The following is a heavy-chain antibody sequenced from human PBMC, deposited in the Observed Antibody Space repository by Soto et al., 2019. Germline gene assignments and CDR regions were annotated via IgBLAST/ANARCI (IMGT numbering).Heavy chain of an antibody. CDR2: ISYHGSDE. D-gene: IGHD6-19*01. CDR3: VKDPLYSSGWYGAFDI. J-gene: IGHJ3*02. CDR1: GFRFSSYG. Sequence: QVQLVESGGGVVQPGRSLRLSCAASGFRFSSYGMHWVRQAPGKGPEWVAVISYHGSDEYYGDSVKGRFTISRDNSRNTPFLEMNSLRPEDTAVYYCVKDPLYSSGWYGAFDIWGQGTMVTVSS. V-gene: IGHV3-30*18.